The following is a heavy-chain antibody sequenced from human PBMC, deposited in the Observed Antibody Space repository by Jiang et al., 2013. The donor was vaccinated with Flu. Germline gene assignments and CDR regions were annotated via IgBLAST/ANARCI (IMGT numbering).Heavy chain of an antibody. CDR3: AHRAGGDYVVAFDV. J-gene: IGHJ4*02. CDR1: GFSLTSSGLA. Sequence: SFSGFSLTSSGLAVGWFRQPPGKALEWLALIFWDDEKHYSPSLKNRLTITKDTSKNQVVFSLTDMDPVDTATYYCAHRAGGDYVVAFDVWGQGTLVTVSS. V-gene: IGHV2-5*02. D-gene: IGHD4-17*01. CDR2: IFWDDEK.